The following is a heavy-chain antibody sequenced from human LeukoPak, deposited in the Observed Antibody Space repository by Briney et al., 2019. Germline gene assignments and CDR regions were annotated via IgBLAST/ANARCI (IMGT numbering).Heavy chain of an antibody. CDR1: GFTFSSYA. V-gene: IGHV3-30*04. D-gene: IGHD2-15*01. J-gene: IGHJ5*02. CDR3: ARGCGGGSCYRNWFDP. CDR2: ISYDGTNK. Sequence: GGSLRLSCAASGFTFSSYAMHWVRQAPGKGLEWVAVISYDGTNKYYADSVKGRFTISRDNSKNTLYLQMNSLRAEDTAVYYCARGCGGGSCYRNWFDPWGQGTLVTVSS.